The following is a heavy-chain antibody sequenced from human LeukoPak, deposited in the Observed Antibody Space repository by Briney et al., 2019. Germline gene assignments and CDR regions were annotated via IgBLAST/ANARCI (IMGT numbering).Heavy chain of an antibody. CDR2: IYTSGST. Sequence: SETLSLTCTVSGGSISSYYWSWIRQPAGKGLEWIGRIYTSGSTNYNPSLKSRVTISVDKSKNQFSLKLSYVTAADTAVYYCARVGSGSYNYYYYYMDVWGKGTTVTVSS. J-gene: IGHJ6*03. V-gene: IGHV4-4*07. CDR1: GGSISSYY. D-gene: IGHD1-26*01. CDR3: ARVGSGSYNYYYYYMDV.